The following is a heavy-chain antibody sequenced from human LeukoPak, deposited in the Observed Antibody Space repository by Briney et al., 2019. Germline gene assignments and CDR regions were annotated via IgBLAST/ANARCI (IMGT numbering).Heavy chain of an antibody. V-gene: IGHV4-59*01. J-gene: IGHJ4*02. CDR1: GGSISSYY. Sequence: SETLSLTCTVSGGSISSYYGSWIRQPPGKGLEWIGYIYYSGSTNYNPSLKSRVTISVDTSKNQFSLKLSPVTAADTAVYYCARSSPAMVTYWGQGTLVTVSS. D-gene: IGHD5-18*01. CDR2: IYYSGST. CDR3: ARSSPAMVTY.